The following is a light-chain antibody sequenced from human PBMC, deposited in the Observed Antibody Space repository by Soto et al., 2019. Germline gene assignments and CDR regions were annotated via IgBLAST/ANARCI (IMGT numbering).Light chain of an antibody. J-gene: IGKJ2*01. V-gene: IGKV3-11*01. CDR1: QSVGSF. CDR3: QQRGAWPRT. Sequence: EIVLTQAPATLSLSPGERATLSCRASQSVGSFLAWYRQTPGQAPRLLIYDASNRASGIPARFSGSGSGTDFTLTISSLEPEDFAICYCQQRGAWPRTFGQGTKLEIK. CDR2: DAS.